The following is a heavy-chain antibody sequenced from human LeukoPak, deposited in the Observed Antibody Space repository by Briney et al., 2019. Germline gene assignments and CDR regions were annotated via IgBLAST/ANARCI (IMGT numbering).Heavy chain of an antibody. CDR1: GHSFTSCD. CDR2: MNPNCGNT. J-gene: IGHJ6*02. V-gene: IGHV1-8*01. Sequence: EASVQVSCKASGHSFTSCDINWVRQDTGQGLEWMGWMNPNCGNTGYAQKFQGRVTMTRNTSISTAYMELSSLRSEDTAVYYCARSPKYYYDSSGYYGIDVWGQGTTVTVSS. D-gene: IGHD3-22*01. CDR3: ARSPKYYYDSSGYYGIDV.